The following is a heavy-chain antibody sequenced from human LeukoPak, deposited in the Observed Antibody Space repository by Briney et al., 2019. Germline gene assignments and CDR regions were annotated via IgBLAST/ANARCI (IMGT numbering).Heavy chain of an antibody. D-gene: IGHD6-13*01. J-gene: IGHJ4*02. Sequence: PGGSLRLSCAASGFTFSSYWMSWVRQAPGKGLERVANIKQDGSEKYYVDSVKGRFTISRDNAKNSLYLQMNSLRAEDTAVYYCARGYSSSWYGDYFDYWGQGTLVTVSS. V-gene: IGHV3-7*01. CDR2: IKQDGSEK. CDR1: GFTFSSYW. CDR3: ARGYSSSWYGDYFDY.